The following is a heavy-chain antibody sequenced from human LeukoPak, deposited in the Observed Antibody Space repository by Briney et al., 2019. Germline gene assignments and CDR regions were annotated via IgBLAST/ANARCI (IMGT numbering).Heavy chain of an antibody. Sequence: SETLSLTCAVYGGSFSGYYWSWIRQPPGKGPEWIGEINHSGSTNYNPSLKSRVTISVDTSKNQFSLKLSSVTAADTAVYYCAGRHYYDSSGYYYFDYWGQGTLVTVSS. D-gene: IGHD3-22*01. J-gene: IGHJ4*02. V-gene: IGHV4-34*01. CDR1: GGSFSGYY. CDR2: INHSGST. CDR3: AGRHYYDSSGYYYFDY.